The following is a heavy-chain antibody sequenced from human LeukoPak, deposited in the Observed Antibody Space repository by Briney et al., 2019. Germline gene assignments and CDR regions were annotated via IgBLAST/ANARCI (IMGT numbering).Heavy chain of an antibody. Sequence: ASVKVSCKASGYTFTSYGISWVRQAPGQGLEWMGWISAYNGNTNYAQKLQGRVTMTTDTSTSTAYMELRSLRSDDTAVYYCARVDCTNGVCLPYFDYWGQGTLVTVSS. V-gene: IGHV1-18*01. D-gene: IGHD2-8*01. CDR1: GYTFTSYG. CDR2: ISAYNGNT. J-gene: IGHJ4*02. CDR3: ARVDCTNGVCLPYFDY.